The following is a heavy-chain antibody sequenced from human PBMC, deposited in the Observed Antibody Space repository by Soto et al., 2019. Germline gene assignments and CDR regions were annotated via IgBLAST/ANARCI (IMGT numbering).Heavy chain of an antibody. CDR3: ARDRRKRSSWPTKPYYYYGMDV. V-gene: IGHV6-1*01. D-gene: IGHD6-13*01. CDR2: TYYRSKWYN. Sequence: SQTLSLTCAISGDSVSSNSAAWNWIRQSPSRGLEWLGRTYYRSKWYNDYAVSVKSRITINPDTSKNQFSLQLNSVTPEDTAVYYCARDRRKRSSWPTKPYYYYGMDVWGQGTTVTVSS. CDR1: GDSVSSNSAA. J-gene: IGHJ6*02.